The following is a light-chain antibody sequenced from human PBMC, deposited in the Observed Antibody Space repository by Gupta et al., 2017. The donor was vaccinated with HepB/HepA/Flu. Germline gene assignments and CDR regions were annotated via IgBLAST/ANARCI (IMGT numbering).Light chain of an antibody. J-gene: IGKJ1*01. CDR3: QQYENWPPWT. CDR2: RAT. Sequence: EIVMTQSPATLSVSPGDRATLSCRASQSVGTNLAWYQQRPGQAPRLLIYRATARATGVPARFSGSGSGTEFTLSTSSLQSDDIAVYYCQQYENWPPWTFGHGTKVEIK. CDR1: QSVGTN. V-gene: IGKV3-15*01.